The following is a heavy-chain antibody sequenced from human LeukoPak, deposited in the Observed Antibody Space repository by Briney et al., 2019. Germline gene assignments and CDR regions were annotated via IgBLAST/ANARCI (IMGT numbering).Heavy chain of an antibody. CDR1: GFTFSNYG. J-gene: IGHJ4*02. V-gene: IGHV3-30*02. D-gene: IGHD6-13*01. CDR2: IRYDGNNK. Sequence: GGSLRLSCGASGFTFSNYGMLWVRQAPGKGLDWVAFIRYDGNNKLYADSVKGRFTISRDNSKNTLYLQMNSLRAEDTAVYYCAKAIAAAGTGHYFDYWGQGTLVTVSS. CDR3: AKAIAAAGTGHYFDY.